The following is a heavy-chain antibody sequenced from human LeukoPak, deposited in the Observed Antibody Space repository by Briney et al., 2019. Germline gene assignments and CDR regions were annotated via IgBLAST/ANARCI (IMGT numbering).Heavy chain of an antibody. V-gene: IGHV4-4*09. CDR3: ARSPPAPKQFDS. J-gene: IGHJ4*02. CDR1: GVSTSSYY. Sequence: PSETLSLTCTVSGVSTSSYYWSWIRQPPGKGLEWIGYIYPSGSSNSNPSLKSRVSISVDPSKNQVSLRLSSVIAADTAVYYCARSPPAPKQFDSWGQGTLVTVSS. CDR2: IYPSGSS. D-gene: IGHD2-2*01.